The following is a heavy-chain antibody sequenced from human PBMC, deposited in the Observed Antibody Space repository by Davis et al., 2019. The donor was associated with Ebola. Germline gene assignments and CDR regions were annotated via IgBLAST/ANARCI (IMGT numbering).Heavy chain of an antibody. CDR3: ARGWLRSAFDQ. V-gene: IGHV6-1*01. CDR2: TYYSSKWYN. D-gene: IGHD5-12*01. CDR1: GDSVSGSSGA. J-gene: IGHJ4*02. Sequence: HSQTLSLTCAISGDSVSGSSGAWNWIRQSPSRGLEWLGRTYYSSKWYNESALSVKSRITISAYTAKNQLSLHLNSVTPKDTAVYYCARGWLRSAFDQWGQGTLVTVSS.